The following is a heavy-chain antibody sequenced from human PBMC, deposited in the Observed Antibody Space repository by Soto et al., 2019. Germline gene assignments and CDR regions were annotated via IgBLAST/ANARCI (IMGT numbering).Heavy chain of an antibody. CDR1: GGTFSSYT. CDR2: IIPILGIA. CDR3: AGAYGSGSYYRDY. V-gene: IGHV1-69*02. J-gene: IGHJ4*02. Sequence: QVQLVQSGAEVKKPGSSVKVSCKASGGTFSSYTISWVRQAPGQGLEWMGRIIPILGIANYAQKFQGRVTITAAKSTSTAYMELSSLRSEDTAVYYCAGAYGSGSYYRDYWGQGTLVTVSS. D-gene: IGHD3-10*01.